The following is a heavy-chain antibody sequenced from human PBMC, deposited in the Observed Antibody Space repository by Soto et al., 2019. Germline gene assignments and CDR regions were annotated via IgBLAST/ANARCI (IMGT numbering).Heavy chain of an antibody. D-gene: IGHD1-7*01. J-gene: IGHJ4*02. CDR1: GFTFSSYG. CDR3: AKVDPAGITGTTGFDY. Sequence: GGSLRLSCAASGFTFSSYGMHWVRQAPGKGLEWVAVISYDGSNKYYADSVKGRFTISRDNSKNTLYLQMNSLRAEDTAVYYCAKVDPAGITGTTGFDYWGQGTLVTVSS. V-gene: IGHV3-30*18. CDR2: ISYDGSNK.